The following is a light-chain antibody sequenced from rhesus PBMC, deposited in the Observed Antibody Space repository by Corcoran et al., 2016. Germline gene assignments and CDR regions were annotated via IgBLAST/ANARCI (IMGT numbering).Light chain of an antibody. CDR3: QHNYGTPYS. V-gene: IGKV1-74*01. CDR2: KAS. Sequence: DIQMTQSPSSLSASVGDRVTITCRTSENVNNYLNWYQQKPGKAPKLLIYKASTLQSGVPSRFSGIGSGTDYTFTISSLQSEDVATYYCQHNYGTPYSFGQGTKVEIK. CDR1: ENVNNY. J-gene: IGKJ2*01.